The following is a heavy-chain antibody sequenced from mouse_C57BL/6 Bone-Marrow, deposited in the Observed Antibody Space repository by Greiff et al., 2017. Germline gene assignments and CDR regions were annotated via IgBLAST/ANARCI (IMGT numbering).Heavy chain of an antibody. CDR1: GFTFSSYA. Sequence: EVQLQESGGGLVKPGGSLKLSCAASGFTFSSYAMSWVRQTPEKRLEWVATISDGGSYTYYPDNVKGRFTISRDNAKNNLYLQMSHLKSEDTAMYYCARDHYGSSHWYFDVWGTGTTVTVSS. CDR2: ISDGGSYT. D-gene: IGHD1-1*01. V-gene: IGHV5-4*01. CDR3: ARDHYGSSHWYFDV. J-gene: IGHJ1*03.